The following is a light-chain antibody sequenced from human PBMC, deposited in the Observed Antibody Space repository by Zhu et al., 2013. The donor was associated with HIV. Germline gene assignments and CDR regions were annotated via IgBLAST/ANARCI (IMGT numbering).Light chain of an antibody. V-gene: IGKV3-20*01. CDR1: QSIRST. CDR3: QQYGFSPKT. J-gene: IGKJ2*01. Sequence: EIVMTQSPGTLSLSPGEGATLSCRASQSIRSTLAWYQQKPGQSPRLVIYEVITRATGIPDRFSGSGSGTDFALTISRLEPEDFAVYYCQQYGFSPKTFGLGTRVEIK. CDR2: EVI.